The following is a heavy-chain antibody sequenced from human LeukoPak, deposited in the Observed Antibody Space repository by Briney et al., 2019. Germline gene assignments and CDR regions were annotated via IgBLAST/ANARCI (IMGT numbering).Heavy chain of an antibody. CDR1: GGSISSSSYY. Sequence: PSETLSLTCSVSGGSISSSSYYWGWIRQPPGKGLEWIGSIYYSGSTYYNPFLKSRVTISVDTSKNQFSLKLSSVTAADTAVYYCASNDYYDGSGYWDYWGQGTLVTVSS. D-gene: IGHD3-22*01. CDR3: ASNDYYDGSGYWDY. CDR2: IYYSGST. V-gene: IGHV4-39*01. J-gene: IGHJ4*02.